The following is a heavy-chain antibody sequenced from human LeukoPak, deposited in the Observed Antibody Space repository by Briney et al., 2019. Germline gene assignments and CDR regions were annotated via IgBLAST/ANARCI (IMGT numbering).Heavy chain of an antibody. V-gene: IGHV3-33*01. CDR3: ASLLLSSSGWYYFHY. D-gene: IGHD6-19*01. CDR1: GLTFSDYG. CDR2: IWYDGSDK. Sequence: GGSLRLSCAASGLTFSDYGMHWVRQAPGKGLEWVAVIWYDGSDKYYADSVKGRFTISGDNSENTLYLQMDSLRADDTALYYCASLLLSSSGWYYFHYWGQGTLVTVSS. J-gene: IGHJ4*02.